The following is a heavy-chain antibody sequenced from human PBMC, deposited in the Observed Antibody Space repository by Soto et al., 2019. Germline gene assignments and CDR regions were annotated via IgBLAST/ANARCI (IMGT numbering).Heavy chain of an antibody. CDR3: ARARNRYFDY. V-gene: IGHV4-39*01. CDR1: GYSISNTGYY. Sequence: QLQESGPGLVKPSETLSLTCSVSGYSISNTGYYWGWLRQAPGKGLEYIASVYYSGDTYYNPSLKSRVSMSVDTSKNQFSLQLTSVSATDTAVYFCARARNRYFDYWGQGALVTVSS. J-gene: IGHJ4*02. CDR2: VYYSGDT. D-gene: IGHD1-1*01.